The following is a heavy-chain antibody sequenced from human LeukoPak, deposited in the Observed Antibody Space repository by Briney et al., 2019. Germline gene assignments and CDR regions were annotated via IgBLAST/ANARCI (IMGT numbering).Heavy chain of an antibody. CDR2: ISGSGGST. J-gene: IGHJ4*02. CDR3: AKNAIFGVVIRHFDY. V-gene: IGHV3-23*01. CDR1: GFTFSSYA. Sequence: GGSLRLSCAASGFTFSSYAMSWVRQAPGKGLEWVSAISGSGGSTYYADSVKGRFTISRDNSKNTLYLQMNSLRAADTAVYYCAKNAIFGVVIRHFDYWGQGTLVTVSS. D-gene: IGHD3-3*01.